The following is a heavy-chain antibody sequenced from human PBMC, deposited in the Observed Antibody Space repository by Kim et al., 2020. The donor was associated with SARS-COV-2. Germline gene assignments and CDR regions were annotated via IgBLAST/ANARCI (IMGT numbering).Heavy chain of an antibody. J-gene: IGHJ4*02. CDR2: IDPSDSYT. CDR1: GYSFTSYW. CDR3: ARHLVSSSGWYAPVFY. D-gene: IGHD6-19*01. V-gene: IGHV5-10-1*01. Sequence: GESLKISCKGSGYSFTSYWISWVRQMPGKGLEWMGRIDPSDSYTNYSPSFQGHVTISADKSISTAYLQWSSLKASDTAMYYCARHLVSSSGWYAPVFYWGQGTLVTVSS.